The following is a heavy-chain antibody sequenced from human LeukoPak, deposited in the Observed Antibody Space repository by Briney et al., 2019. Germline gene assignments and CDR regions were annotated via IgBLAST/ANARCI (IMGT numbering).Heavy chain of an antibody. D-gene: IGHD2-2*01. Sequence: GGSPILSCEAPGFTFTNTWMSWGRPAPGKGLEWVGRIRRKTDGGTADYAAPVMGRFTISRDDSNNTLYLQMNSLKTEDTAVYYCISGFCSSASCYAWGRGTLVIVSS. V-gene: IGHV3-15*01. CDR3: ISGFCSSASCYA. CDR1: GFTFTNTW. CDR2: IRRKTDGGTA. J-gene: IGHJ4*02.